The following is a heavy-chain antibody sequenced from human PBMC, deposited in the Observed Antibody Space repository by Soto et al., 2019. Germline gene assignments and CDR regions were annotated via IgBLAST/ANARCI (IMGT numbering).Heavy chain of an antibody. CDR2: IYYTGST. CDR3: ANFNWYFAL. CDR1: GGSISSYF. Sequence: QVQLQESGPGLVKPSETLSLTCTVSGGSISSYFWSWIRQPPGKGLEWIGYIYYTGSTKYNSSLKSRVTISVDTSKNQFSLQLSSVTAADTAVYYCANFNWYFALWGRGTLVTVSS. J-gene: IGHJ2*01. V-gene: IGHV4-59*01.